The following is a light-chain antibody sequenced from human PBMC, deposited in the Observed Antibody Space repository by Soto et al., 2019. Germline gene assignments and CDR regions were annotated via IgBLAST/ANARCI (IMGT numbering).Light chain of an antibody. V-gene: IGKV3-15*01. J-gene: IGKJ4*01. CDR1: QSISRT. Sequence: EILMTQSPATLSVSPGEGLTLSCRASQSISRTLAWYQQRPGQAPRLLIYGASSRAIGVPARFSGSGSGTEFTLTISSLQAEDFAVYYCQQYNDWPLTFGGGTKVDIK. CDR2: GAS. CDR3: QQYNDWPLT.